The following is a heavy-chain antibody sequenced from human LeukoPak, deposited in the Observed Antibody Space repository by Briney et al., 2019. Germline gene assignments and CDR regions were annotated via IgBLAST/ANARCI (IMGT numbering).Heavy chain of an antibody. Sequence: SETLSLTCTVSGGSISSGSYYWSWIRQPAGKGLEWIGRIYTSGSTNYNPSLRSRVTISVDTSKNQFSLKLSSVTAADTAVYYCATGLRWPYDAFDIWGQGTMVTVSS. J-gene: IGHJ3*02. V-gene: IGHV4-61*02. CDR1: GGSISSGSYY. CDR3: ATGLRWPYDAFDI. CDR2: IYTSGST. D-gene: IGHD4-23*01.